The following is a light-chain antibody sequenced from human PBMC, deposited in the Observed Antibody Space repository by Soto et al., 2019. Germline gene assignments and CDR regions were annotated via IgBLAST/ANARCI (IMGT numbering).Light chain of an antibody. CDR1: QSVTSFY. Sequence: EIVLTQSPGTLSLSPGERATLSCRASQSVTSFYLAWYQQRPGQAPRLLIYGSSNRATGIPDRFSGSGSGTDFALNISRLEADDVAVYYCQQYGTSPFTFGPGTKVDIK. J-gene: IGKJ3*01. CDR2: GSS. V-gene: IGKV3-20*01. CDR3: QQYGTSPFT.